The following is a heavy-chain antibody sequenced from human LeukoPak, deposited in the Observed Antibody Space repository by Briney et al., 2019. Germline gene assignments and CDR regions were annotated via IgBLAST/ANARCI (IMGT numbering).Heavy chain of an antibody. V-gene: IGHV3-21*01. J-gene: IGHJ3*02. Sequence: GGSLRLSCAASGFTFSSYSMNWVRQAPGKGLELVSSISSSSSYIYYADSVKGRFTISRDNAKNSLYLQMNSLRAEDTAVYYCARDRGIVAVAGTRDAFDIWGQGTMVTVSS. CDR3: ARDRGIVAVAGTRDAFDI. CDR1: GFTFSSYS. D-gene: IGHD6-19*01. CDR2: ISSSSSYI.